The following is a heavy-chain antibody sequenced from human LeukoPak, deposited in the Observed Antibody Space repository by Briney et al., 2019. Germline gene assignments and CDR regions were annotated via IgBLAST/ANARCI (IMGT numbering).Heavy chain of an antibody. CDR2: IYYSGST. J-gene: IGHJ4*02. Sequence: KPSETLSLTCTVSGGSISSYYWSWIRQPPGKGLEWIGYIYYSGSTNYNPSLKRRVTISVDTSKNQFSLKLSSVTAADTAVYYCARNYDSSGYYYVGYWGQGTLVTVSS. D-gene: IGHD3-22*01. V-gene: IGHV4-59*01. CDR3: ARNYDSSGYYYVGY. CDR1: GGSISSYY.